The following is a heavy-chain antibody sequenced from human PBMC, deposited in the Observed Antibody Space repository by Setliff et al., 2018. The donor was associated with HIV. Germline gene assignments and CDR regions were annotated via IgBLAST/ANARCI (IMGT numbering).Heavy chain of an antibody. CDR3: ARGGDDYGPGTWTFDY. D-gene: IGHD3-10*01. J-gene: IGHJ4*02. V-gene: IGHV1-24*01. CDR2: FDPQDGET. Sequence: GASVKVSCKVYGYTLSELSIHWVRQAPGKGLEWMGYFDPQDGETVYAQKFQGRVTLTRDTSTNTVYMDLTRLTSDDTAVYSCARGGDDYGPGTWTFDYWGQGSLVTVSA. CDR1: GYTLSELS.